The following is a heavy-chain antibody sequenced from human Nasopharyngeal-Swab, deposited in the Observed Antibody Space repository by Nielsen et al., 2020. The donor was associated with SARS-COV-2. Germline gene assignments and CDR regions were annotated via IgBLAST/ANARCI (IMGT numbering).Heavy chain of an antibody. D-gene: IGHD1-26*01. CDR1: GFTFSSYG. V-gene: IGHV3-30*03. CDR3: ARDAGHWDFGY. J-gene: IGHJ4*02. Sequence: GGSLRLSCAASGFTFSSYGMHWVRQAPGKGLEWVAVISYDGSNKYYADSVKGRFTISRDNSKNTLYLQMNSLRAEDTAVYYCARDAGHWDFGYWGQGTLVTVSS. CDR2: ISYDGSNK.